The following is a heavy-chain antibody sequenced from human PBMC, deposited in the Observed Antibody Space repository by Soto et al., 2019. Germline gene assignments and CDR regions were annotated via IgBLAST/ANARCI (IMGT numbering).Heavy chain of an antibody. CDR1: GFTFSSYA. V-gene: IGHV3-23*01. J-gene: IGHJ6*02. Sequence: EVQLLESGGGLVQPGGSLRLSCAASGFTFSSYAMKWGRQATGKGLEWVSLIGESGTTTYYADSVKGRFTISRENSGNTLFLEMYSLSAEDKAVYYCARYIPGVRYYGMDVWGQGTTVTVSS. CDR2: IGESGTTT. CDR3: ARYIPGVRYYGMDV. D-gene: IGHD2-2*01.